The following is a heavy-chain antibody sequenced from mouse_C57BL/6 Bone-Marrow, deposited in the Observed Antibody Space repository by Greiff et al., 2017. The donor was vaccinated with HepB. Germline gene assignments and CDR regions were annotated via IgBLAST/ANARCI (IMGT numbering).Heavy chain of an antibody. V-gene: IGHV1-9*01. Sequence: QVQLQQSGAELMKPGASVKLSCKATGYKFTGYWIEWVKQRPGHGLEWIGEILPGNGSTNYNEKFKGKATFTADTSSNTAYLQLSSLTTEDTAIYYCAKVYSDSSDGWGQGTPLTVSA. CDR3: AKVYSDSSDG. D-gene: IGHD2-13*01. CDR2: ILPGNGST. CDR1: GYKFTGYW. J-gene: IGHJ3*01.